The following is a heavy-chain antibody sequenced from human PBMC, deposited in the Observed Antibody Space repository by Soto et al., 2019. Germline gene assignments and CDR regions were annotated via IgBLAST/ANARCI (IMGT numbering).Heavy chain of an antibody. J-gene: IGHJ4*02. CDR2: IWYDGSNK. CDR1: RFNFSSYA. CDR3: AKSAGKGGLAAPIDY. D-gene: IGHD6-13*01. V-gene: IGHV3-33*06. Sequence: GGSLRLSCAASRFNFSSYAMSWVRQAPGKGLECVAVIWYDGSNKYYADSVKGRFTISRDNSKNTLFLQMDSLRAEDTAVYYCAKSAGKGGLAAPIDYWGQGSLVTVSS.